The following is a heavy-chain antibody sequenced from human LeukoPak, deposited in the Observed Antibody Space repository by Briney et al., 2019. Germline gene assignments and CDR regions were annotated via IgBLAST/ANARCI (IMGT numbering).Heavy chain of an antibody. CDR3: ARDSGSGSYSGY. Sequence: PGESLRLSCAASGFTFSSYWMHWVRQGPGKGLVWVSRINPDGSGTSHADSVKGRFTISRDNAKNTLYLQMHSLRAEDTAVYYCARDSGSGSYSGYWGLGTLVTVSS. CDR2: INPDGSGT. J-gene: IGHJ4*02. CDR1: GFTFSSYW. V-gene: IGHV3-74*01. D-gene: IGHD3-10*01.